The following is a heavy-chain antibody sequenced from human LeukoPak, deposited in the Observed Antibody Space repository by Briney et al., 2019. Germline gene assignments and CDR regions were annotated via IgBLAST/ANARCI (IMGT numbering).Heavy chain of an antibody. CDR1: GFTFSSYG. CDR3: AKRGGGESWIRLWLSWFDP. V-gene: IGHV3-30*02. CDR2: IRYDGSNK. D-gene: IGHD5-18*01. J-gene: IGHJ5*02. Sequence: GGSLRLSCAASGFTFSSYGMHWVRQAPGKGLEWVAFIRYDGSNKYYADSVKGRFTMSRDNSKNTLYLQMNSLRAEDTAVYYCAKRGGGESWIRLWLSWFDPWGQGTLVTVSS.